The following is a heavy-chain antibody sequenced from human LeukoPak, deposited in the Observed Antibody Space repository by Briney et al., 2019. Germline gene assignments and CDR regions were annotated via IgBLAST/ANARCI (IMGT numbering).Heavy chain of an antibody. CDR2: IYPGNSDI. D-gene: IGHD2-2*01. J-gene: IGHJ4*02. Sequence: GESLKISCKGSGYIFASYWIAGVRQLPGKGLEWMGVIYPGNSDITYSPSCQGQVTISADKSVSTAYLHWSSLKASDTAIYYCARHLSSITSCPNYWGQGTLVTVSS. CDR1: GYIFASYW. V-gene: IGHV5-51*01. CDR3: ARHLSSITSCPNY.